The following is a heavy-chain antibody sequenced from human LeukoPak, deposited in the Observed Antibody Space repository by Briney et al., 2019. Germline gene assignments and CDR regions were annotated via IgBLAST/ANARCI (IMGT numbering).Heavy chain of an antibody. V-gene: IGHV4-39*07. CDR2: IYYSGST. J-gene: IGHJ5*02. D-gene: IGHD3-10*01. Sequence: SETLSLTCTVSGGSISSSSYYWGWIRQPPGKGLEWIGSIYYSGSTYYNPSLKSRVTISVDRSKNQFSLKLSSVTAADTAVYYCARGDAEDYYGSGSYFDPWGQGTLVTVSS. CDR1: GGSISSSSYY. CDR3: ARGDAEDYYGSGSYFDP.